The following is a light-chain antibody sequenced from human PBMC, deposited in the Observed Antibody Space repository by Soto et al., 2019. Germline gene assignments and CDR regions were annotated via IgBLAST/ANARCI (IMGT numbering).Light chain of an antibody. V-gene: IGKV3-20*01. CDR3: QQYGSSPAWT. Sequence: EIVLTQSPGTPSLSPGERATLSCRASQSVSSSYLAWYQQKPGQAPRLLIYGASSRATGIPDRFSGSESGADFTLTISRLEPEDFAVYYCQQYGSSPAWTFGQGTKVVIK. CDR1: QSVSSSY. J-gene: IGKJ1*01. CDR2: GAS.